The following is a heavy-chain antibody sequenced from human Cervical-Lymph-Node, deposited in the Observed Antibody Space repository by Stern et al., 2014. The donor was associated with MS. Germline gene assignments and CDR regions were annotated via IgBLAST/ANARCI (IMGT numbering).Heavy chain of an antibody. J-gene: IGHJ5*02. CDR3: ATLDA. Sequence: VQLVESGGGLVQPDGSLRLSCAASGFTFSDYSINWVRQAPGKGLEWISSITRSGTMYYADSVKGRFTISRDNAKSSLYLDMKALRGEDTAVYYCATLDAWGQGTLVVVSS. CDR1: GFTFSDYS. V-gene: IGHV3-69-1*01. CDR2: ITRSGTM.